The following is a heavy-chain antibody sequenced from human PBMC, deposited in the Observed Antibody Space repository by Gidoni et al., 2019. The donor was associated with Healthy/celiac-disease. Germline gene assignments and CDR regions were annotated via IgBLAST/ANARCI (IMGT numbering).Heavy chain of an antibody. CDR1: GFNFHDAW. J-gene: IGHJ1*01. CDR2: IKSKTDGGVT. V-gene: IGHV3-15*01. Sequence: EVQLVESGGGLVRPGGSLRLSCSASGFNFHDAWMTWVRQAPGMGLEWVGRIKSKTDGGVTDYAAPVKGRFTFSRDDSQNTVYLQMNSLKTDDTAVYYCSTDLRVVGVPGRDFQYWGQGTLVTVSS. D-gene: IGHD2-21*01. CDR3: STDLRVVGVPGRDFQY.